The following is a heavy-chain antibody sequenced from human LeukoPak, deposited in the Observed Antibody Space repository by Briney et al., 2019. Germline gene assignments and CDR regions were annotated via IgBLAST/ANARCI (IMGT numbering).Heavy chain of an antibody. J-gene: IGHJ5*02. CDR2: IYYSGST. D-gene: IGHD1-1*01. Sequence: SETLSLTCTVSGGSISSSSYYWGWIRQPPGKGLEWIGSIYYSGSTYYNPSLKSRVTISVDTSKNQFSLKLSSVTAADTAVYYCARFLRAPAERAGTMINWFDPWGQGTLVTVSS. CDR3: ARFLRAPAERAGTMINWFDP. V-gene: IGHV4-39*07. CDR1: GGSISSSSYY.